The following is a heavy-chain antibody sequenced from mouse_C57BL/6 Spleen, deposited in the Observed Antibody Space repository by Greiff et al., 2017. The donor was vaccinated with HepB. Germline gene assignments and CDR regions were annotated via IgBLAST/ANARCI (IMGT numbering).Heavy chain of an antibody. CDR3: ASGAWDELYDYDEEVDY. J-gene: IGHJ2*01. Sequence: QVQLQQPGAELVKPGASVKMSCKASGYTFTSYWITWVKQRPGQGLEWIGDIYPGSGSTNYNEKFKSKATLTVDTSSSTAYMQLSSLTSEDSAVYYCASGAWDELYDYDEEVDYWGQGTTLTVSS. D-gene: IGHD2-4*01. V-gene: IGHV1-55*01. CDR2: IYPGSGST. CDR1: GYTFTSYW.